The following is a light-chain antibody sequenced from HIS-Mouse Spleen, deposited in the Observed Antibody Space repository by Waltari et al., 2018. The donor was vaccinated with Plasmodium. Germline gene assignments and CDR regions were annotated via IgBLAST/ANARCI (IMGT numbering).Light chain of an antibody. CDR2: GTS. Sequence: DILLTQSPGTLSLSPGERATLSCRASQSVSSSYLAWYQQKPGQAPRLLIYGTSSRATGIPDRFSGRGAGTDFTLTISILEPEDWAVYYGKKDGTSQTITLGGGTKVEIK. V-gene: IGKV3-20*01. J-gene: IGKJ4*01. CDR1: QSVSSSY. CDR3: KKDGTSQTIT.